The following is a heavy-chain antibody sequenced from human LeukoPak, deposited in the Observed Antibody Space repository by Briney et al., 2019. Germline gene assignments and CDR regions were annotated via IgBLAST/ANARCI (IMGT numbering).Heavy chain of an antibody. D-gene: IGHD1-26*01. J-gene: IGHJ4*02. CDR1: GFTFSSYG. Sequence: GGSLRLSCAASGFTFSSYGMHWVRQAPGKGLEWVAFIRYDGSNKYYADSVKGRFTISRDNSKNTLYLQMNSLRAEDTAVYYCAKDALLVGAIYYFDYWGQGTLVTVSS. CDR3: AKDALLVGAIYYFDY. V-gene: IGHV3-30*02. CDR2: IRYDGSNK.